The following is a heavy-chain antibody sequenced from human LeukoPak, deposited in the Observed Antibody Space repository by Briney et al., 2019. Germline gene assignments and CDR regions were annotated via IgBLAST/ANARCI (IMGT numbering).Heavy chain of an antibody. D-gene: IGHD1-26*01. CDR2: ISSSGSTI. CDR3: AKIVIVGATDLDY. CDR1: GLTFSHYY. V-gene: IGHV3-11*01. Sequence: GRSLRLDCAASGLTFSHYYMSWIRQATGQGLAWVSYISSSGSTIYYADSVKGRFTISRDNAKNSLYLQMNSLRAEDTAVYYCAKIVIVGATDLDYWGQGTLVTVSS. J-gene: IGHJ4*02.